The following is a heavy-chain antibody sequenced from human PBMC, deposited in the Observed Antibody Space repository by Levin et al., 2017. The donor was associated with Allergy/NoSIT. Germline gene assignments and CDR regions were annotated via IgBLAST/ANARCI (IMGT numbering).Heavy chain of an antibody. CDR2: IYYDGSA. Sequence: KSSETLSLTCTVSGGSISDDSYYWAWVRQPPGKGLEWIGSIYYDGSAYYNPSLKTRLTISVDTSKNQFSLRFNSVTAADTAVYYWAGEPNSPYYYPYGLDVWGQGTTVTVSS. CDR3: AGEPNSPYYYPYGLDV. J-gene: IGHJ6*02. CDR1: GGSISDDSYY. D-gene: IGHD2/OR15-2a*01. V-gene: IGHV4-39*07.